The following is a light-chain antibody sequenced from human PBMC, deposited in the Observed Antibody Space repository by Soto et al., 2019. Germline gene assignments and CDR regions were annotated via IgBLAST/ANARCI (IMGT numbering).Light chain of an antibody. Sequence: ALTQPTSVSGSPGQSITISCTGNHNDIGTYDYVSWYQQHPGRAPRLLIYGVTTRPSGISDRFSASKSGLTASLTISGLQPEDEADYYCSSFTSDRIYVFGTGTKVNVL. J-gene: IGLJ1*01. CDR3: SSFTSDRIYV. CDR1: HNDIGTYDY. V-gene: IGLV2-14*03. CDR2: GVT.